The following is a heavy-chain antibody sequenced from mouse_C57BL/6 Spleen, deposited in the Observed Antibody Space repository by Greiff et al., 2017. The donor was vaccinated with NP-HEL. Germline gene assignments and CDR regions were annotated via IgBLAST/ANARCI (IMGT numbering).Heavy chain of an antibody. CDR1: GYAFSSSW. D-gene: IGHD1-2*01. CDR2: IYPGDGDT. Sequence: QVHVKQSGPELVKPGASVKISCKASGYAFSSSWMNWVKQRPGKGLEWIGRIYPGDGDTNYNGKFKGKATLTADKSSSTAYMQLSSLTSEDSAVYFCSRRREGYFDVWGTGTTVTVSS. V-gene: IGHV1-82*01. J-gene: IGHJ1*03. CDR3: SRRREGYFDV.